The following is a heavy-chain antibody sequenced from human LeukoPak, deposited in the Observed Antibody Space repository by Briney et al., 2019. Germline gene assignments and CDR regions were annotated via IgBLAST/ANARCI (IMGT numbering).Heavy chain of an antibody. J-gene: IGHJ4*02. V-gene: IGHV1-69*06. CDR2: IFPIFGTA. CDR3: ARIGTQVYGDLDY. CDR1: GGTFSSYA. D-gene: IGHD4-17*01. Sequence: SVRVSCKASGGTFSSYAISWVRQAPGQGLEWMGGIFPIFGTANYAQKFQGRVTITADKSTSTPYMELPSLRSEDTAVYYCARIGTQVYGDLDYWGQGTLVTV.